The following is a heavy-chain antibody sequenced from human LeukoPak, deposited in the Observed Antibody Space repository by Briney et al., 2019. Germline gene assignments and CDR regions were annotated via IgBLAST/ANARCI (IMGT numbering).Heavy chain of an antibody. CDR2: IRYSGST. V-gene: IGHV4-30-4*07. J-gene: IGHJ5*02. Sequence: SETLSLTCEVSGDSLSSGGYSWSWIRQPPGKGLEWIGYIRYSGSTYYNPSLKSRLTMSVEASKTQFSLKLSSVTAADTAVYYCARGGVRLLPSSGWFDPWGQGTLVTVSS. CDR1: GDSLSSGGYS. D-gene: IGHD3-22*01. CDR3: ARGGVRLLPSSGWFDP.